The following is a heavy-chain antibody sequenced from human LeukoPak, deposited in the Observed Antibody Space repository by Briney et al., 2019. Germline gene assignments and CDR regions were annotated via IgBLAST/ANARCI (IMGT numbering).Heavy chain of an antibody. CDR3: AKNPSYSSSWYSDYYYMDV. J-gene: IGHJ6*03. CDR2: IYSGGST. D-gene: IGHD6-13*01. Sequence: GGSLRLSCAASGFTVSSNYMSWVRQAPGKGLEWVSVIYSGGSTYYADSVRGRFTISRDNSKNTLYLQMNSLRAEDAAVYYCAKNPSYSSSWYSDYYYMDVWGKGTTVTVSS. CDR1: GFTVSSNY. V-gene: IGHV3-53*01.